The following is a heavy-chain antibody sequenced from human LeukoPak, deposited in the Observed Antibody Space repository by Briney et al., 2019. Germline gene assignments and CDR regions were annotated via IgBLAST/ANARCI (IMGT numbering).Heavy chain of an antibody. CDR2: INSDGSST. D-gene: IGHD3-10*01. J-gene: IGHJ4*02. CDR3: VSTQSGRSKVDY. V-gene: IGHV3-74*01. CDR1: GFTFSSYS. Sequence: PGGSLRLSCAASGFTFSSYSMNWVRQAPGKGLVWVSRINSDGSSTSYADSVKGRFTISRDNAKNTLYLRMNSLRAEDTAVYYCVSTQSGRSKVDYWGQGTLLTVSS.